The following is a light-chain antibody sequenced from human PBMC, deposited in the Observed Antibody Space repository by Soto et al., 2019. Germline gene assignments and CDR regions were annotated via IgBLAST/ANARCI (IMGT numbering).Light chain of an antibody. V-gene: IGKV3D-15*01. J-gene: IGKJ1*01. CDR3: QQYSDWPWT. CDR1: QSVSST. CDR2: GAS. Sequence: ILLTQSPATLSLSPGERATLSCRASQSVSSTLAWYQQKPGQAPRILIYGASNRATGIPDRFSGSGSGTEFTLTISSLQSEDFAVYYCQQYSDWPWTFGLGTKVDI.